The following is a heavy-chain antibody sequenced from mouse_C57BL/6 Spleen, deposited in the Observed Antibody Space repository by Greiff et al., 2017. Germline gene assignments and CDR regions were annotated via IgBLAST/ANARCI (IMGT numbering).Heavy chain of an antibody. D-gene: IGHD2-1*01. CDR3: ERRDGNYPGYWYFDV. Sequence: QVQLKQPGAELVRPGSSVKLSCKASGYTFTSYWMDWVKQRPGQGLEWIGNIYPSDSETHYNQKFKDKATLTVDKSSSTAYMQLSSLTSEDSAVYYCERRDGNYPGYWYFDVWGTGTTVTVSS. J-gene: IGHJ1*03. V-gene: IGHV1-61*01. CDR2: IYPSDSET. CDR1: GYTFTSYW.